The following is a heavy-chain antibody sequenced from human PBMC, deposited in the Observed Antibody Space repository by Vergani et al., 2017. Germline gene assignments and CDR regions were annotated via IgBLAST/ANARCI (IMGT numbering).Heavy chain of an antibody. CDR2: ISSSSSTI. CDR1: GFTFSSYS. CDR3: AIVVEPPDY. D-gene: IGHD1-26*01. Sequence: EVQLVESGGGLVQPGGSLRLSCAASGFTFSSYSMNWVRQAPGKGLEWVSYISSSSSTIYYADSVKGRFTISRDNAKNSLYLQMNGLRAEDTAVYYCAIVVEPPDYWGQGTLVTVSS. J-gene: IGHJ4*02. V-gene: IGHV3-48*04.